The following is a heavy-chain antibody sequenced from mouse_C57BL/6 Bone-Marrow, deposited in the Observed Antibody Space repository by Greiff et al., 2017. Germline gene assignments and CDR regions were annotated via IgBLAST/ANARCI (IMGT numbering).Heavy chain of an antibody. D-gene: IGHD2-14*01. V-gene: IGHV1-55*01. J-gene: IGHJ4*01. CDR2: IYPGSGST. CDR3: ASAYYRECYGMDY. Sequence: QVQLQQPGAELVKPGASVKMSCKASGYTFTSYWITWVKQRPGQGLEWIGDIYPGSGSTNYNEKFKSKATLTVDTSSSTAYMQLSSLTSEDSAVYYCASAYYRECYGMDYWGQGTSVTVSS. CDR1: GYTFTSYW.